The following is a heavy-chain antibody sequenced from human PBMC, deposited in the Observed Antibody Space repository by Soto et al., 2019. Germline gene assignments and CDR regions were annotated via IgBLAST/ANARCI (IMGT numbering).Heavy chain of an antibody. CDR3: TKDGDSADYGY. CDR2: IIPMFPTT. D-gene: IGHD2-21*01. J-gene: IGHJ4*02. V-gene: IGHV1-69*06. Sequence: QVHLVQSGPEVKRPGSSVKVSCKASGDTFGRNAIHWVRQAPGQGLEWMGGIIPMFPTTNYAQKFKGRLTTYADKSTGTSYREMISLRSEDTAVYYCTKDGDSADYGYWGQGTLVTVSS. CDR1: GDTFGRNA.